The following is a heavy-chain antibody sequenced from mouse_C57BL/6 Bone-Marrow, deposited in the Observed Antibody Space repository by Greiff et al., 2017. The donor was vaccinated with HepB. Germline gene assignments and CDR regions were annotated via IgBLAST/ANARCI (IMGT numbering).Heavy chain of an antibody. CDR2: IRSKSNNYAT. J-gene: IGHJ2*01. CDR1: GFSFNTYA. V-gene: IGHV10-1*01. CDR3: VRHGNYYEDFDY. D-gene: IGHD1-1*01. Sequence: DVKLVESGGGLVQPKGSLKLSCAASGFSFNTYAMNWVRQAPGKGLEWVARIRSKSNNYATYYADSVKDRFTISRDDSESMLYLQMNNLKTEDTAMYYCVRHGNYYEDFDYWGQGTTLTVSS.